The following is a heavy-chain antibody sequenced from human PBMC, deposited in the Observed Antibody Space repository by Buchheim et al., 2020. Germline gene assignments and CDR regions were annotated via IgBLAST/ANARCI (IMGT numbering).Heavy chain of an antibody. Sequence: EVQLVESGGGLVQPGGSLRLSCAASGFTFSGYGMSWVRQAPGKGLEWVASIRADGSTTFYVDSVRGRFTISRDNAKNTLDLQMNSLRAEDTAVYYCSRCEDYWGQGTL. CDR2: IRADGSTT. CDR1: GFTFSGYG. J-gene: IGHJ4*02. CDR3: SRCEDY. V-gene: IGHV3-7*01.